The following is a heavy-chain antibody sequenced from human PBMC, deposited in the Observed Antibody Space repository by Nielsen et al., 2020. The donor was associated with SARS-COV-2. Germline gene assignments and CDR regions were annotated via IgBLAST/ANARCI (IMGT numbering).Heavy chain of an antibody. CDR3: ATHSSSWYGMDV. J-gene: IGHJ6*02. CDR1: GFTFSSYG. CDR2: IWYDGSNK. V-gene: IGHV3-33*03. D-gene: IGHD6-13*01. Sequence: GESLKISCAASGFTFSSYGMHWVRQAPGKGLEWVAVIWYDGSNKYYADSVKGRFTISRDNAKNSLYLQMNSLRAEDTALYYCATHSSSWYGMDVWGQGTTVTVSS.